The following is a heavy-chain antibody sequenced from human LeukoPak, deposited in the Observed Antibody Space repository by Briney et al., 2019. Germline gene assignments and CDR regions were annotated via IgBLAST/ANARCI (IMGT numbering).Heavy chain of an antibody. CDR3: ARKGWYAAFDI. CDR1: GFTFSSYS. CDR2: ISSSSSTV. D-gene: IGHD6-19*01. Sequence: SGGSLRLSCSASGFTFSSYSMIWVRQAPGKGLEWVSYISSSSSTVYYADSVKGRFTISRDNAKNSLYLQMNSLRAEDTAVYYCARKGWYAAFDIWGQGTMVTVSS. V-gene: IGHV3-48*01. J-gene: IGHJ3*02.